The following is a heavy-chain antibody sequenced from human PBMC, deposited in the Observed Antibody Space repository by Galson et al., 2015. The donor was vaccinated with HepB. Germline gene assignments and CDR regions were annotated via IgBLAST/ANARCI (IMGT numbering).Heavy chain of an antibody. V-gene: IGHV3-23*01. J-gene: IGHJ1*01. D-gene: IGHD4/OR15-4a*01. Sequence: SLRLSCAASGFNFNRYAMSWIRQAPGKGLEWVATLGDTGVKTFYAASVRGRFTISRDESKSTLYLQMNNLRVDDRAVYYCARLHDYGEYFHLWGQGTLVTVSS. CDR1: GFNFNRYA. CDR2: LGDTGVKT. CDR3: ARLHDYGEYFHL.